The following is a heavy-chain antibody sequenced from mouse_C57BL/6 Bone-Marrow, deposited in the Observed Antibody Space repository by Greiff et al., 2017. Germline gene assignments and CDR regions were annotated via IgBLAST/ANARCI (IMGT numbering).Heavy chain of an antibody. D-gene: IGHD2-3*01. CDR2: ISYDGSN. V-gene: IGHV3-6*01. CDR3: ARREFYDGYYDWFAY. Sequence: EVHLVESGPGLVKPSQSLSLTCSVTGYSITSGYYWNWIRQFPGNKLEWMGYISYDGSNNYNPSLKNRISITRDTSKNQFFLKLNSVTTEDTATYYCARREFYDGYYDWFAYWGQGTLLTVSA. CDR1: GYSITSGYY. J-gene: IGHJ3*01.